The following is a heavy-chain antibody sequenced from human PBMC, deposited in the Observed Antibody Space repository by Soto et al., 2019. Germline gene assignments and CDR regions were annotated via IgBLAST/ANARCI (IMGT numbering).Heavy chain of an antibody. J-gene: IGHJ6*02. CDR2: INGYTGNT. CDR3: ARSWVTGKGGMDV. D-gene: IGHD3-16*01. Sequence: QVQLVQSGAEVKKPGASVKVSCKTSGYTFTSYGLSWVRQAPGQGLEWMGWINGYTGNTNYAQKFQGRVTMTTDTPTNTPYLDLGPLVSEDTAVYSCARSWVTGKGGMDVWGQGTTVTVSS. CDR1: GYTFTSYG. V-gene: IGHV1-18*01.